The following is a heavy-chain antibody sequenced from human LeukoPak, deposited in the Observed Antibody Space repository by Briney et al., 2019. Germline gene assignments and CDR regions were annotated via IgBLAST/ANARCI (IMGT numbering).Heavy chain of an antibody. V-gene: IGHV1-46*01. D-gene: IGHD4-17*01. CDR2: INPSGGST. CDR1: GYTFTSYY. CDR3: ARDFNGPYGDYVEDI. Sequence: ASVKVSCKASGYTFTSYYMHWVRQATGQGLEWMGIINPSGGSTSYAQKFQGRVTMTRDTSTSTVYMELSSLRSEDTAVYYCARDFNGPYGDYVEDIWGQGTMVTVSS. J-gene: IGHJ3*02.